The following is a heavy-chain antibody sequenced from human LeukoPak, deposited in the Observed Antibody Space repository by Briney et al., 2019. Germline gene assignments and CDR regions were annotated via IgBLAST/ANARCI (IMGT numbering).Heavy chain of an antibody. CDR3: AREGVAGTGLDY. J-gene: IGHJ4*02. D-gene: IGHD6-13*01. CDR2: INPSGGT. CDR1: GYTFSIYN. V-gene: IGHV1-46*01. Sequence: ASVKVSCKASGYTFSIYNMHWVRQAPGQGLGWMGIINPSGGTSYAQKLQGRITMTRDTSTSTVYMELSSLRSEDTAVYYCAREGVAGTGLDYWGRGTLVTVSS.